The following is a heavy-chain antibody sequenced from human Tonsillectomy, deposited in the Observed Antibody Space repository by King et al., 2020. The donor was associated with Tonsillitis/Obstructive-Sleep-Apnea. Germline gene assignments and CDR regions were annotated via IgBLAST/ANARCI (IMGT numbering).Heavy chain of an antibody. CDR3: ARDQCSSTRCNGNYYYMDV. Sequence: QLQESGPGLVKPSETLSLTCTVSGGSISSYYLSWIRQPPGKGLEWIGYIFYSGSTNYNPSLKSRVTISVDTSKNQFSLKLSSVTAADTAVYYCARDQCSSTRCNGNYYYMDVWGKGTTVTVSS. CDR2: IFYSGST. J-gene: IGHJ6*03. V-gene: IGHV4-59*01. CDR1: GGSISSYY. D-gene: IGHD2-2*01.